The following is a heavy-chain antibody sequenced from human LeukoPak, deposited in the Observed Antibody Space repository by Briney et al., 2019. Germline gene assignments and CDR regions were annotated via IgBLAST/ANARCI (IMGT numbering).Heavy chain of an antibody. Sequence: GGSLRLSCAASGFMFRGYAMSWVRQAPGKGLEWVSVIHGDGSTYYADSVKGRFTISRDNSKNTLYLQMNSLRAEDTAVYYCARGESSDCTCIDYWGQGTLVSVSS. CDR3: ARGESSDCTCIDY. J-gene: IGHJ4*02. V-gene: IGHV3-53*01. CDR2: IHGDGST. CDR1: GFMFRGYA. D-gene: IGHD2-21*02.